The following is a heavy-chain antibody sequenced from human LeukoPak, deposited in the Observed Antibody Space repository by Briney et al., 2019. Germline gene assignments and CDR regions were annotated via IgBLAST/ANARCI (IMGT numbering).Heavy chain of an antibody. D-gene: IGHD3-22*01. CDR2: IYHSGST. J-gene: IGHJ3*02. Sequence: PSETLSLTCAVSGYSIGSDYYWGWIRQPPGKGLEWIGSIYHSGSTYYNPSLKSRVTISVDTSKNQFSLKLSSVTAADTAVYYCARDTDYYDSSGYAVDAFDIWGQGTMVTVSS. V-gene: IGHV4-38-2*02. CDR3: ARDTDYYDSSGYAVDAFDI. CDR1: GYSIGSDYY.